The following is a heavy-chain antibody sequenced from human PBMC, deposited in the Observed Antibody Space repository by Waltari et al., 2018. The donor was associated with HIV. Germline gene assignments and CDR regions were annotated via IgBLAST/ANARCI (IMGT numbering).Heavy chain of an antibody. D-gene: IGHD3-22*01. CDR2: INHSGST. V-gene: IGHV4-34*01. CDR1: DGSFSGYY. Sequence: QVQLQQWGAGLLKPSETLSLTCAVYDGSFSGYYWSWIRQPPGKGMEWIGEINHSGSTNYNPSLKSRVTISVDTSKNQFSLKLSSVTAADTAVYYCAGSNYDRSGTSFDYWGQGTLVTVSS. CDR3: AGSNYDRSGTSFDY. J-gene: IGHJ4*02.